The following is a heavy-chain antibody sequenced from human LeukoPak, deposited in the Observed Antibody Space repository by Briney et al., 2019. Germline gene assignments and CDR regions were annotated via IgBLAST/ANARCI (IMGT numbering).Heavy chain of an antibody. CDR1: GSTLSTYA. V-gene: IGHV1-69*13. J-gene: IGHJ1*01. D-gene: IGHD3-22*01. Sequence: ASVKVSCKASGSTLSTYAINWVRQAPGQGLEWLGGLIPILGTSNYAQSFQGRVTITADESSGTAYMTLSSLRSEDTAIYYCATTQDYYENSGYTLLQDWGQGTLVTVSS. CDR3: ATTQDYYENSGYTLLQD. CDR2: LIPILGTS.